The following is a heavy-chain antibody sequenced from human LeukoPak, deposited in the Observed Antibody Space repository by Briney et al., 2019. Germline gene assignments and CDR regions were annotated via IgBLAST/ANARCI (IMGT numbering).Heavy chain of an antibody. J-gene: IGHJ5*02. V-gene: IGHV3-64D*06. CDR2: ISSNGGST. D-gene: IGHD6-19*01. Sequence: PGGCLRLSCAASGFTFSSLPMHWVRQAPGKGLEYVSRISSNGGSTFYADSVKGRFSISRDNSKNTLYLQMSRLRAEDTAVYYCVNQISGWVSWGQGTLVTVPS. CDR1: GFTFSSLP. CDR3: VNQISGWVS.